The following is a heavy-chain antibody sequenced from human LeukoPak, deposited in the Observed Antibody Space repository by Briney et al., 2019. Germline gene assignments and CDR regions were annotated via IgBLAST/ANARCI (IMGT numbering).Heavy chain of an antibody. CDR1: GYTFTGYY. V-gene: IGHV1-2*02. D-gene: IGHD3-10*01. CDR2: INPNSGGT. Sequence: ASVKVSCKASGYTFTGYYMHWVRQAPGQGLEWMGWINPNSGGTNYAQKFQGRVTMTRDTSISTAYMELSRLRSDDTAVYYCARVWFGEFLRFDPWGQGTLVTVSS. J-gene: IGHJ5*02. CDR3: ARVWFGEFLRFDP.